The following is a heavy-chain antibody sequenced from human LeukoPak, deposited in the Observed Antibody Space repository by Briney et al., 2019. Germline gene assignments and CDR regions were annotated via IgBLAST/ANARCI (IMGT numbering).Heavy chain of an antibody. Sequence: GGSLRLSCVASGFTFSSYSMNWVRQAPGKGLGWISYISSSSRTIYYADSVKGRFAVSGDNAKKSLFLQMNSLRDEDTAVYYCAKYIVPGDYYYGMDVWGQGTTVTVSS. CDR1: GFTFSSYS. D-gene: IGHD2-15*01. V-gene: IGHV3-48*02. CDR3: AKYIVPGDYYYGMDV. CDR2: ISSSSRTI. J-gene: IGHJ6*02.